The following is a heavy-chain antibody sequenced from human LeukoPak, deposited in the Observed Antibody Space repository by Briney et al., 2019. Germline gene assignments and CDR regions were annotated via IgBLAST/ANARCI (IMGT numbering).Heavy chain of an antibody. Sequence: GGSLRLSCVASGLTFSDYYMSWIRQAPGKGLECASYISSSGGTIYYADSVKGRFTISRDNAKNSLYLQMNSLRAEDTAVYYCARDREPTDAFDIWGQGTMVTVSS. CDR2: ISSSGGTI. J-gene: IGHJ3*02. CDR3: ARDREPTDAFDI. CDR1: GLTFSDYY. V-gene: IGHV3-11*01. D-gene: IGHD1-26*01.